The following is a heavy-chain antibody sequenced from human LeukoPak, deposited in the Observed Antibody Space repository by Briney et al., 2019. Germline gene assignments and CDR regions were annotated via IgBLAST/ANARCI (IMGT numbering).Heavy chain of an antibody. J-gene: IGHJ5*02. Sequence: PSETLSLTCIVSGGSIRSGDYYWSWIRQPPGKGLEWIGFIYYSGTTSYNPSLKSRVTISIDTSKNQFSMKLTSVTAADTAEYYCARDPRFCSTTNCPYGPNPWGQGTLVTVSS. CDR2: IYYSGTT. CDR3: ARDPRFCSTTNCPYGPNP. D-gene: IGHD2-2*01. V-gene: IGHV4-30-4*08. CDR1: GGSIRSGDYY.